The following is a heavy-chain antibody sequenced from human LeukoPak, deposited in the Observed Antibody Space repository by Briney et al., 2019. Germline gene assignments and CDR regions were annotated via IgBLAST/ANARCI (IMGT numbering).Heavy chain of an antibody. V-gene: IGHV3-30*02. Sequence: GGSLRLSCAASGFTFSSYAMSWVRQAPGKGLEWVAFIRYDGSNKYYADSVKGRFTISRDNSKNTLYLQMNSLRAEDTAVYYCAKMGIQLYRSKEFDYWGQGTLVTVSS. CDR3: AKMGIQLYRSKEFDY. CDR2: IRYDGSNK. CDR1: GFTFSSYA. D-gene: IGHD5-18*01. J-gene: IGHJ4*02.